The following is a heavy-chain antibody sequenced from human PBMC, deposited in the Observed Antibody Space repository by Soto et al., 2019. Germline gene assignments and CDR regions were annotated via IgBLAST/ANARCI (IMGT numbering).Heavy chain of an antibody. Sequence: GGSLRLSCAASGFTFSSYSMNWVRQAPGKGLEWVSSISSSSTYIYYADSVKGRFTISRDNAKNSLYLQMNSLRAEDTAVYCCARDPPIYYYDSSGYYIRDAFDIWGQGTMVTVSS. CDR3: ARDPPIYYYDSSGYYIRDAFDI. V-gene: IGHV3-21*01. CDR2: ISSSSTYI. D-gene: IGHD3-22*01. J-gene: IGHJ3*02. CDR1: GFTFSSYS.